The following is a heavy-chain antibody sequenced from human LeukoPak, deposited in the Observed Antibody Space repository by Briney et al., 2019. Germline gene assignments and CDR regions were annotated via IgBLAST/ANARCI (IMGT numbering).Heavy chain of an antibody. CDR1: GFTFGDYS. D-gene: IGHD4-17*01. CDR2: IRSKAYGGTT. J-gene: IGHJ4*02. CDR3: TGTSVTTVEYSES. V-gene: IGHV3-49*04. Sequence: GGSLTLSCTASGFTFGDYSMSCVRQAPGKGLEWVGFIRSKAYGGTTEYAASVKGRFTISRDDSKSIAYLQMNSLKTEDTAVYYCTGTSVTTVEYSESWGQGTLVTVSS.